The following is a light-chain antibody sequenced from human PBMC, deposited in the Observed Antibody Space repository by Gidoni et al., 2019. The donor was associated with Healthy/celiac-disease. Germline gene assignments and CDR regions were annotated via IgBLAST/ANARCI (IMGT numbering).Light chain of an antibody. CDR1: QSVSSSY. CDR2: GAS. V-gene: IGKV3-20*01. CDR3: QQYGSSPTWT. Sequence: VLTQPPGTLSLSPGERATLSCRASQSVSSSYLAWYQQTPGQTPRLLIYGASSRATGIPDRFSGSGSGTDFTLTISRLEPEDFAVYYCQQYGSSPTWTYGQGTKVEIK. J-gene: IGKJ1*01.